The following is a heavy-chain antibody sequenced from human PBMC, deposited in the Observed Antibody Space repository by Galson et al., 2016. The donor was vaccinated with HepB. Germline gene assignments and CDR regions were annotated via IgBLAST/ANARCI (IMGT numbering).Heavy chain of an antibody. D-gene: IGHD1-7*01. Sequence: CAISGDSVSSNTVAWNWIRQSPSRGLEWLGRTYYRSEWCHHYALSVKSRITIDPDTSKNQFSLQLNSVTPEDTAVYYCARDKDIIGNTVGVDVWGQGTTVIVSS. V-gene: IGHV6-1*01. CDR1: GDSVSSNTVA. J-gene: IGHJ6*02. CDR2: TYYRSEWCH. CDR3: ARDKDIIGNTVGVDV.